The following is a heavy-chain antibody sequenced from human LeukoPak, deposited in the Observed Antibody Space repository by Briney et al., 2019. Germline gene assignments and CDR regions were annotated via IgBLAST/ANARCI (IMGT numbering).Heavy chain of an antibody. CDR3: ARGSHDTIRGVLDI. V-gene: IGHV4-4*02. CDR1: GGSISSDYW. Sequence: SGTLSLTCAVSGGSISSDYWWSWVRQPPGKGLEYIGEIHYSGTTNYNPSLKSRVIISLDKSKNQFSLNLNSVTAADTAVFYCARGSHDTIRGVLDIWGQGTMVTVSS. D-gene: IGHD3-10*01. J-gene: IGHJ3*02. CDR2: IHYSGTT.